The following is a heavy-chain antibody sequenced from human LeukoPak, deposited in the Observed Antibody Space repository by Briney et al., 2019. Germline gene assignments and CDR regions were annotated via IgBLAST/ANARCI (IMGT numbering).Heavy chain of an antibody. CDR2: IIPIFGTA. CDR3: ARAGLTIFGVAYYGMDV. CDR1: GYTLTELS. D-gene: IGHD3-3*01. Sequence: GASVKVSCKVSGYTLTELSMHWVRQAPGKGLEWMGGIIPIFGTANYAQKFQGRVTITADESTSTAYMELSSLRSEDTAVYYCARAGLTIFGVAYYGMDVWGQGTTVTVSS. J-gene: IGHJ6*02. V-gene: IGHV1-69*13.